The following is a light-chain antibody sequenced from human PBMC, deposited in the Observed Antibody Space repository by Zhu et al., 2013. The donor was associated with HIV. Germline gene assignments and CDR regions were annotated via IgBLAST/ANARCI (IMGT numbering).Light chain of an antibody. CDR2: DAS. CDR1: RSVSNTY. Sequence: DIVLTQSPGTLSVSPGERATLSCRASRSVSNTYLAWYQQMPGQPPRLLIYDASTRATGIPARFSGAGSGTDFTLTISSLEPEDVAVYFCQQYATSSLTFGGGTKVEI. CDR3: QQYATSSLT. V-gene: IGKV3-20*01. J-gene: IGKJ4*01.